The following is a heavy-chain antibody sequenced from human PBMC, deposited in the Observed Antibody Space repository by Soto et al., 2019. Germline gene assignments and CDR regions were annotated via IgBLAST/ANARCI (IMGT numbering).Heavy chain of an antibody. V-gene: IGHV3-9*01. D-gene: IGHD3-22*01. J-gene: IGHJ4*02. CDR1: GFPLDDYA. Sequence: EVQLVESGGGWLHPGSSLRLPFEPPGFPLDDYALHWVRQAPGKGLGWVSGISWNSGSIGYADSVKGRFTISRDNAKNSLYLQMNSLRAEDTALYYCAKGEGSSGYYSLFDYWGQGTLVTVSS. CDR3: AKGEGSSGYYSLFDY. CDR2: ISWNSGSI.